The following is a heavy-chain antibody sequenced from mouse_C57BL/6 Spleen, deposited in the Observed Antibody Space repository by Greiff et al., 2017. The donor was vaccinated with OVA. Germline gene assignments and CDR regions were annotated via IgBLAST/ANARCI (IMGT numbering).Heavy chain of an antibody. V-gene: IGHV2-6-1*01. D-gene: IGHD2-3*01. J-gene: IGHJ4*01. CDR1: GFSLTSYG. CDR2: IWSDGST. Sequence: VKLQESGPGLVAPSQSLSITCTVSGFSLTSYGVHWVRQPPGKGLEWLVVIWSDGSTTYNSALKSRLSISKDNSKSQVFLKMNSLQTDDTAMYYCARHDGYLYAMDYWGQGTSVTVSS. CDR3: ARHDGYLYAMDY.